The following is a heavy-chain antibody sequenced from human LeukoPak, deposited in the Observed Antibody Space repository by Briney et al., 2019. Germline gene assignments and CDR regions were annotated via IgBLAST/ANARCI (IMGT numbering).Heavy chain of an antibody. CDR3: ARSYLKMASAS. D-gene: IGHD3-10*01. CDR1: GITFSSYW. V-gene: IGHV3-7*01. CDR2: IKQDGSEK. J-gene: IGHJ5*02. Sequence: PGGSLRLSCAASGITFSSYWMSWVRQAPGKGLEWVANIKQDGSEKHYVGSVKGRFTISRDNAKNSLYLQMNSLRAEDTAVYYCARSYLKMASASWGQGTLVTVSS.